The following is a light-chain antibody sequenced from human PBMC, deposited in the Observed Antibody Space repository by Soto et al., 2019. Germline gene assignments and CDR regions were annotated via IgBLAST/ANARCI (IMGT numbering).Light chain of an antibody. CDR2: LGS. CDR3: MQALQTRLT. V-gene: IGKV2-28*01. CDR1: QSLLHSNGYNY. Sequence: IVMTQSPLSLPVTPGEPASISCRSSQSLLHSNGYNYLDWYLQKPGQSPQLLIYLGSNRASGVPDRFSGSGAGTNFTLRISRVKAEDVGVYYCMQALQTRLTFGGGTKVEI. J-gene: IGKJ4*01.